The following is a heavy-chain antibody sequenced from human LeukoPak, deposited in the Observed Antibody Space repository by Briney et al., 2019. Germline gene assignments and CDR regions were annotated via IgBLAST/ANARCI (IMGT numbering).Heavy chain of an antibody. D-gene: IGHD3-16*02. CDR3: ARGHFERLYDYVWGSYRLNNQYYFDY. CDR2: IYDSGST. Sequence: PSETLSLTCTVSGCSISSSSYYWGWIRQPPRKALEWSVSIYDSGSTYYNPSLKSRVTISVDTSKNQFSLKLSSVTAADTAVYYCARGHFERLYDYVWGSYRLNNQYYFDYWGQGTLVTVSS. CDR1: GCSISSSSYY. V-gene: IGHV4-39*07. J-gene: IGHJ4*02.